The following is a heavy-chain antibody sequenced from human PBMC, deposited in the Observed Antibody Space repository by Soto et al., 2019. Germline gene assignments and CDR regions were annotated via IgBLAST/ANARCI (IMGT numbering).Heavy chain of an antibody. J-gene: IGHJ6*02. Sequence: PSETLSLTCTVPGGSVSGESPSWSWIGQTPGKGLEWIGYIYYTGSTNYNPSLKGRVTMSVDTSRDQVSLRLRSVTRADTAVYYCARDQYDFRSGSYYYAMEVWGQGTKVTVSS. D-gene: IGHD3-3*01. CDR2: IYYTGST. V-gene: IGHV4-61*01. CDR1: GGSVSGESPS. CDR3: ARDQYDFRSGSYYYAMEV.